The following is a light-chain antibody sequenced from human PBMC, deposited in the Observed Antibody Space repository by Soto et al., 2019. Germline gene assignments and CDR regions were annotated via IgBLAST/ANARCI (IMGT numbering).Light chain of an antibody. CDR2: KAS. Sequence: ITCRASQSISSWLAWYQQKPGKAPKLLIYKASSLESGVPSRFSGSGSGTEFTLTISSLQPDDFATYYCQQYNSYPWTFGQGTKVDIK. V-gene: IGKV1-5*03. J-gene: IGKJ1*01. CDR3: QQYNSYPWT. CDR1: QSISSW.